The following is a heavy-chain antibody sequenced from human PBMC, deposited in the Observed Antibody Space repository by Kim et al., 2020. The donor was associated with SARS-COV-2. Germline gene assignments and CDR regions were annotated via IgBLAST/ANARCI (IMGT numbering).Heavy chain of an antibody. CDR3: ARQGGIRAGAVRTFDP. CDR2: MSYSGNT. J-gene: IGHJ5*02. V-gene: IGHV4-39*01. D-gene: IGHD3-16*01. Sequence: SETLSLTCTVSGGSISSGDYYWGWIRQPPGKGLEWIASMSYSGNTHYNSSLRTRVTISVDTSKNQFSLKLSSVTAADAAVYYCARQGGIRAGAVRTFDPWGQGTLVTVAA. CDR1: GGSISSGDYY.